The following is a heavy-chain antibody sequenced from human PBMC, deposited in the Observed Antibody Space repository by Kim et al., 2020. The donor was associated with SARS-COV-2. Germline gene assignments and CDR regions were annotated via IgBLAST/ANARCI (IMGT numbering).Heavy chain of an antibody. Sequence: VKDRLTSSRDNSKNTLYLQMNSLRAEDTAVYYCARDRGIAVAGTTYYFDYWGQGTLVTVSS. J-gene: IGHJ4*02. D-gene: IGHD6-19*01. V-gene: IGHV3-30*07. CDR3: ARDRGIAVAGTTYYFDY.